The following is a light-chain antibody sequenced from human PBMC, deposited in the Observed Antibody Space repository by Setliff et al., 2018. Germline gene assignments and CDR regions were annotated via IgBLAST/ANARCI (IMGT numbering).Light chain of an antibody. CDR2: EVT. J-gene: IGLJ1*01. CDR3: GSYAGYNNFYA. V-gene: IGLV2-8*01. CDR1: SSDVGGYNR. Sequence: QSVLAQPPSASGSPGQSVTISCTGTSSDVGGYNRVSWYQQYPGKAPKVMIYEVTKRPSGVPDRFSGSKSGNTASLTVSGLQAEDEGDYYCGSYAGYNNFYAFGTGTKVTVL.